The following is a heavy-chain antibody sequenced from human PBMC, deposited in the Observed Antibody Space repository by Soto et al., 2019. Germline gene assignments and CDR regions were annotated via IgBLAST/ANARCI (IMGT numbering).Heavy chain of an antibody. D-gene: IGHD3-10*01. CDR1: GGSISSGGYY. CDR2: IYYSGST. J-gene: IGHJ5*02. V-gene: IGHV4-31*03. CDR3: ARTYGSGSGRWFDP. Sequence: SETLSLTCTVSGGSISSGGYYWSWIRQHPGKGLEWIGYIYYSGSTYYNPSLKSRVTISVDTSKNQFSLKLSSVTAADTAVYYCARTYGSGSGRWFDPWGQGTLVTVSS.